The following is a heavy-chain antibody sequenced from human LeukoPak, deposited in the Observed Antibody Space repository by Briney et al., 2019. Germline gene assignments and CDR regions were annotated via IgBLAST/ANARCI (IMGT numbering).Heavy chain of an antibody. J-gene: IGHJ4*02. CDR2: FDPEDGET. Sequence: ASVTVSCKVSGYTLTELSMHWVRQAPGKGLEWMGGFDPEDGETIYAQKFQGRVTMTEDTSTDTAYMELSSLRSEDTAVYYCATAAMITFGGVIGGRSYDYWGQGTLVTVSS. CDR3: ATAAMITFGGVIGGRSYDY. CDR1: GYTLTELS. V-gene: IGHV1-24*01. D-gene: IGHD3-16*02.